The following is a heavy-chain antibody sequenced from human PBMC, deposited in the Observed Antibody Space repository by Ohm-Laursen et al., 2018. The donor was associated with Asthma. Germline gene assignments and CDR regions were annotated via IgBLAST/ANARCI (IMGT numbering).Heavy chain of an antibody. CDR1: GFTFSSYA. D-gene: IGHD2-21*02. Sequence: SLRLSCSASGFTFSSYAMHWVRQAPGKGLEWVAVISYDGSNKYYADSVKGRFTISRDNSKNTLYLQMNSLRAEDTAVYYCARGVVTALYYYYGMDVWGQGTTVTVSS. V-gene: IGHV3-30-3*01. CDR3: ARGVVTALYYYYGMDV. CDR2: ISYDGSNK. J-gene: IGHJ6*02.